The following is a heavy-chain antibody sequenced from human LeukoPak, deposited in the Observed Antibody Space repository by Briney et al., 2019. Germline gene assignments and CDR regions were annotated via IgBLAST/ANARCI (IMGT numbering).Heavy chain of an antibody. Sequence: SVKVSCKASGGTFSSYAISWVRQAPGQGLEWMGGIIPIFGTANYAQKFQGRVTITADKSTSTAYMELSSLRSEDTAVYYCARLLDYYDSSGYSDYWGQGTLVTVSS. V-gene: IGHV1-69*06. D-gene: IGHD3-22*01. CDR1: GGTFSSYA. J-gene: IGHJ4*02. CDR3: ARLLDYYDSSGYSDY. CDR2: IIPIFGTA.